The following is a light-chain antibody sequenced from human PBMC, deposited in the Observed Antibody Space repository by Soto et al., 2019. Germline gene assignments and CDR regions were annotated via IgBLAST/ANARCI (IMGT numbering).Light chain of an antibody. CDR3: QAYDYSLTASV. J-gene: IGLJ3*02. V-gene: IGLV2-14*01. Sequence: QSALTQPASVSGSPGQSITISCTGTSSDVSGYNYVSWYQQHPGKAPKLMIYEVSNRPSGVPERFSGSKSGTSASLAITGLQAEDEADYSCQAYDYSLTASVFGGGTKLTVL. CDR2: EVS. CDR1: SSDVSGYNY.